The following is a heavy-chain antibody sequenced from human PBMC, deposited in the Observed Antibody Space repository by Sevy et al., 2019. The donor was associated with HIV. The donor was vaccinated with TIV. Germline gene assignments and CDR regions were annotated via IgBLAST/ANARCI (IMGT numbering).Heavy chain of an antibody. CDR2: INQDGSQK. V-gene: IGHV3-7*03. CDR1: EFTFSRYW. CDR3: ARAGPLGDLDHFDR. D-gene: IGHD2-21*01. J-gene: IGHJ4*02. Sequence: GSLRLSCATSEFTFSRYWMTWVRQAPGRGLEWVVYINQDGSQKSYVASVKGRFTISRDNSKNSLFLQMNSLRAEDTAVYYCARAGPLGDLDHFDRWGQGTLVTVSS.